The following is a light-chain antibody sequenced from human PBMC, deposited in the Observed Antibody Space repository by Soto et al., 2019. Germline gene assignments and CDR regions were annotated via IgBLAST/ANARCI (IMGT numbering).Light chain of an antibody. V-gene: IGKV3-20*01. J-gene: IGKJ1*01. CDR3: QQYTNAPRT. CDR2: RAS. Sequence: ETVLTQSPGTLSLSPGETATLSCRASQSINNYFLAWHQQRPGQAPRLLIFRASQRASGIPDRFRGSGSGTDFTLTITRLEPEDFAVYYCQQYTNAPRTFGQGTKVEIK. CDR1: QSINNYF.